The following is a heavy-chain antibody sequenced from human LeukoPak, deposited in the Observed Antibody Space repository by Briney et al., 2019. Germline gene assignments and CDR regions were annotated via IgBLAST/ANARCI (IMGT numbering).Heavy chain of an antibody. V-gene: IGHV3-23*01. CDR1: GFTFTSYA. Sequence: GGSLRLSRVASGFTFTSYAMSWVRQAPGKGLEWVSVNSGSGGTSYYADSVKGRFTISRDNSKNTLYLQMNSLRGEDTAVYYCARDWVAGRPFDYWGQGTLVTVSS. D-gene: IGHD2-15*01. CDR3: ARDWVAGRPFDY. J-gene: IGHJ4*02. CDR2: NSGSGGTS.